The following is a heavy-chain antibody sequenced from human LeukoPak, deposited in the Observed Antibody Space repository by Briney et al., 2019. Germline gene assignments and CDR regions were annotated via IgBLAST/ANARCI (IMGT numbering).Heavy chain of an antibody. CDR1: GFTFSSYS. J-gene: IGHJ4*02. CDR3: ARVLELYDSSDYCDY. Sequence: PGGSLRLSCAASGFTFSSYSMNWVRQAPGKGLEWVSSISSSSSYINYADSVKGRFTISRDNAKNSLYLQMNSLRAEDTAVYYCARVLELYDSSDYCDYWGQGTLVTVSS. V-gene: IGHV3-21*01. D-gene: IGHD3-22*01. CDR2: ISSSSSYI.